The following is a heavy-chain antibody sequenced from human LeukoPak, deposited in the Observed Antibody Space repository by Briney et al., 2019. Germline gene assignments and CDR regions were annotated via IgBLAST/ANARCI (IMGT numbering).Heavy chain of an antibody. CDR2: VSAYNGNR. CDR3: ARDQGRYFDWSIDY. Sequence: ASVKVSCKGSGYSFTSCGFSWVRQAPGQGLEWMGWVSAYNGNRNYAHKLQGRVTMTTHTSTSTAYMELRSLRSDDTAVYYCARDQGRYFDWSIDYWGQGTLVTVSS. J-gene: IGHJ4*02. V-gene: IGHV1-18*01. D-gene: IGHD3-9*01. CDR1: GYSFTSCG.